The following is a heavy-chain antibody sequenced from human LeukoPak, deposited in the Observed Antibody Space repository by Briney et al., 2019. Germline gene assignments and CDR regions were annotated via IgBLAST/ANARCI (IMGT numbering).Heavy chain of an antibody. D-gene: IGHD2-2*01. CDR1: GYSISSAYY. V-gene: IGHV4-38-2*01. Sequence: PSETLSLTCAVSGYSISSAYYWGWIRQPPGKGLEWIGTISHSGTTYFNPSLKSRVTIFLDTSKNQFSLKLTSVTDADTAVYYCARFGSTSGRGFDPWGQGTLVTVSS. CDR2: ISHSGTT. J-gene: IGHJ5*02. CDR3: ARFGSTSGRGFDP.